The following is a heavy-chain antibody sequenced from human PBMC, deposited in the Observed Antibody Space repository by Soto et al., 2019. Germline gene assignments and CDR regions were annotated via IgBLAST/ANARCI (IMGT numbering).Heavy chain of an antibody. V-gene: IGHV1-58*01. D-gene: IGHD5-12*01. Sequence: QMQLVQSGPEVKKPGTSVKVSCKASGFTFTSSAVQWVRQARGQRLEWIGWIVVGSGNTHYAQKCQERVTITRDMSTSTADIELSCMRSMCTAVYYCAAGADDHDYHYAFASSGRGTMVTVAT. CDR2: IVVGSGNT. CDR3: AAGADDHDYHYAFAS. CDR1: GFTFTSSA. J-gene: IGHJ3*02.